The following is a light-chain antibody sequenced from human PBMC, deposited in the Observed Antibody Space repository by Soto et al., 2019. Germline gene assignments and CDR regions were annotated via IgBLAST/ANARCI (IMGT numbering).Light chain of an antibody. CDR3: QQYGRSKRWT. CDR1: QTITGTY. J-gene: IGKJ1*01. CDR2: GAS. Sequence: EVVLTQFPGTLSLSPGERATLSCRASQTITGTYLAWYQQKPGQAPRLLIHGASTRATGIPDRFSGGGTGTDFNLNISRGEPEDFAMYYCQQYGRSKRWTFGQGTKVDIK. V-gene: IGKV3-20*01.